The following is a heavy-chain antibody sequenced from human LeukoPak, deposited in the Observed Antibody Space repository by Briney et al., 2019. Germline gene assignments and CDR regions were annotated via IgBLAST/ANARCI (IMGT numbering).Heavy chain of an antibody. CDR2: ISSASNMI. Sequence: PGGSLRLSCAASGLTFSSYEMNWVRQAPGKGLEWISYISSASNMIYYAESVKGRFTISRDNAKNSLYLQMNSLRAEDTAVYYCARFGGYYDFWSGPNWFDPWGQGTLVTVSS. J-gene: IGHJ5*02. CDR1: GLTFSSYE. CDR3: ARFGGYYDFWSGPNWFDP. V-gene: IGHV3-48*03. D-gene: IGHD3-3*01.